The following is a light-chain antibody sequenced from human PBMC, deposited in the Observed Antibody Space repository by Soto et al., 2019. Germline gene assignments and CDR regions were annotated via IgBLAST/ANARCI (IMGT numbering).Light chain of an antibody. CDR1: QSISSY. CDR2: AAS. Sequence: DIQMTQSPSSLSASVGDRVTITCRASQSISSYLNWYQQKPGKAPKLLIYAASSLQSGVPSRFSGSGSGTDVTLTISSRQPEDFATYYWQQSYSTPPTFGQGTKVEIK. J-gene: IGKJ1*01. CDR3: QQSYSTPPT. V-gene: IGKV1-39*01.